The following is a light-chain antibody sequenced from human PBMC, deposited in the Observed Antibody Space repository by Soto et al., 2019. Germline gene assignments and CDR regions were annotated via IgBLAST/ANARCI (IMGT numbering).Light chain of an antibody. Sequence: QYALTQPASVSGSPGQSITISCTGTSSDVGGYNYVSWYQQHPGKAPKLMIYEVSNRPSGVYNRFSASKSGNTASLTISGLQAEGEADYYCSSYTTSSTLYVFGTGTKVTVL. CDR2: EVS. CDR1: SSDVGGYNY. J-gene: IGLJ1*01. CDR3: SSYTTSSTLYV. V-gene: IGLV2-14*01.